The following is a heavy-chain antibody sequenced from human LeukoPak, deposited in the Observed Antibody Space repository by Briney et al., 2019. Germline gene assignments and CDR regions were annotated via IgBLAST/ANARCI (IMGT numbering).Heavy chain of an antibody. CDR1: GFTLSSYA. CDR2: IYSNGNG. D-gene: IGHD3-3*01. Sequence: SGGSLRLSCAASGFTLSSYAMTWVRQAPGRGLEWVSIIYSNGNGYYAASVEGRFTISRDNSKNTMYLQMNSLRAEDTAVYYCARPLRFNNNMDVWGQGTTVTVSS. CDR3: ARPLRFNNNMDV. V-gene: IGHV3-23*05. J-gene: IGHJ6*02.